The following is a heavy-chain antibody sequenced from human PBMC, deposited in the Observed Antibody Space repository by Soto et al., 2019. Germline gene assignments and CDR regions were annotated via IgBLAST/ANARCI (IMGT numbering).Heavy chain of an antibody. CDR2: IIPIFGTA. V-gene: IGHV1-69*01. CDR1: GGTFSSYA. J-gene: IGHJ4*02. CDR3: ARNTVKSGGSGSYYV. Sequence: QVQLVQSGAEVKKPGSSVKVSCKASGGTFSSYAISWVRQAPGQGLEWMGGIIPIFGTANYAQKVQGRVTITADESTSTAYMELCSLRSEDTAVYYCARNTVKSGGSGSYYVWGQGTLVTVSS. D-gene: IGHD3-10*01.